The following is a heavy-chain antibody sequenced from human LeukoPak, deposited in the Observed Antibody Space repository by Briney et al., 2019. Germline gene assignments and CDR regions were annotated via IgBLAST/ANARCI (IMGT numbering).Heavy chain of an antibody. Sequence: GGSLRLSCAASGFTFSRYWMSWVRQAPGKGLEWVSSISDSSSYIYYVDSVKGRFTISRDNAKNSLYLQMNSLRVDDAAVYYCAREPTSMGSDYWGQGTLVTVSS. CDR1: GFTFSRYW. D-gene: IGHD5-18*01. CDR2: ISDSSSYI. CDR3: AREPTSMGSDY. V-gene: IGHV3-21*01. J-gene: IGHJ4*02.